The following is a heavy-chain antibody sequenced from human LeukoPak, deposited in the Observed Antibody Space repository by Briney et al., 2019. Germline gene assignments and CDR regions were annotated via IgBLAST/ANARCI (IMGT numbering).Heavy chain of an antibody. J-gene: IGHJ4*02. CDR2: ISGSGGST. Sequence: GGSLRLSCATSGFPFSSSGMSWVRQAPGKGLEWVSGISGSGGSTYYADSVKGRFTISRDNSQNTLYLQMNSLRAEDTAVYYCAKGMSGTYLSDYWGQGTLVTVSS. CDR3: AKGMSGTYLSDY. D-gene: IGHD1-26*01. V-gene: IGHV3-23*01. CDR1: GFPFSSSG.